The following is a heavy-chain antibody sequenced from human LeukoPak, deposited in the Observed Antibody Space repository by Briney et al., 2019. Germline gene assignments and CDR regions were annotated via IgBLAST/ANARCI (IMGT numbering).Heavy chain of an antibody. CDR3: ARDPVPAAIGAYYFDY. V-gene: IGHV1-46*01. Sequence: ASVTVSCKASGYTFTSYYMHWVRQAPGQGLEWMGIINPSGGSTSYAQKFQGRVTMTRDMSTSTVYMEPNSLRSEDTAVYYCARDPVPAAIGAYYFDYWGQGTLVTVSS. J-gene: IGHJ4*02. CDR1: GYTFTSYY. D-gene: IGHD2-2*02. CDR2: INPSGGST.